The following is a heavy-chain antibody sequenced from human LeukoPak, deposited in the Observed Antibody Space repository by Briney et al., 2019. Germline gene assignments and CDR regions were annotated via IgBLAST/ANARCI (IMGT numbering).Heavy chain of an antibody. CDR1: GFTFGDYS. CDR2: IRNKGYGETT. J-gene: IGHJ4*02. Sequence: GGSLRLSCTTSGFTFGDYSMSWVRQAPGKGLEWLCFIRNKGYGETTEYAASVKGRFTVSRDNSKNTLYLQMGSLRPEDMAVYYCARRDAGGAVAYDYWGQGTQVTVSS. CDR3: ARRDAGGAVAYDY. D-gene: IGHD6-19*01. V-gene: IGHV3-49*04.